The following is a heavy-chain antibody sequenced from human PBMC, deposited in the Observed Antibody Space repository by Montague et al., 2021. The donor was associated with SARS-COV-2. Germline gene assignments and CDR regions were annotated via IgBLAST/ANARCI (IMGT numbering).Heavy chain of an antibody. CDR1: GGSISSRNCS. J-gene: IGHJ6*02. V-gene: IGHV4-39*07. Sequence: SETLSLTCTISGGSISSRNCSWGCIRPPTGKGLVWIGNMYYSGSTYYNPSLKSRVTISIDTSKNQFSLKLSSVTAADTAVYYCARDDMVLQGVRKGMDVWGQGTTVTVSS. CDR2: MYYSGST. D-gene: IGHD3-10*01. CDR3: ARDDMVLQGVRKGMDV.